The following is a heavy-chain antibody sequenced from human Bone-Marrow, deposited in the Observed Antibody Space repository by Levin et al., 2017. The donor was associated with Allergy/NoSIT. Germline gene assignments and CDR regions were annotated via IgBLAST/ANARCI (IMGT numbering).Heavy chain of an antibody. V-gene: IGHV3-74*01. CDR3: ARLSDFFFDY. Sequence: PGESLKISCAASGFTFSSYWMHWVRQAPGKGLVWVSRINSDGSSTSYADSVKGRFTISRDNAKNTLYLQMNSLRAEDTAVYYCARLSDFFFDYWGQGTLVTVSS. D-gene: IGHD2/OR15-2a*01. J-gene: IGHJ4*02. CDR2: INSDGSST. CDR1: GFTFSSYW.